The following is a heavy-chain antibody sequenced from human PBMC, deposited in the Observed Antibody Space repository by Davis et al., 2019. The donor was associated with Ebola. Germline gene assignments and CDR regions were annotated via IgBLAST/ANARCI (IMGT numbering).Heavy chain of an antibody. J-gene: IGHJ4*02. V-gene: IGHV3-48*02. Sequence: GGSLRLSCVVPGFTFSPYSMNWVRLAPGKGLEWISYISSNGYTKHYADSAKGRFVISRDNAKKSVFLQMNSLRDDDTAVYYCAKGGYGGNSYFDYWGQGTLVTVSS. D-gene: IGHD4-23*01. CDR1: GFTFSPYS. CDR2: ISSNGYTK. CDR3: AKGGYGGNSYFDY.